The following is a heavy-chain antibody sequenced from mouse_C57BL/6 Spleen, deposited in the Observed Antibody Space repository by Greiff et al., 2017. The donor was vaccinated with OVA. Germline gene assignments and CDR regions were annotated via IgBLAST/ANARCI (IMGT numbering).Heavy chain of an antibody. J-gene: IGHJ2*01. D-gene: IGHD2-3*01. V-gene: IGHV1-61*01. Sequence: VQLQQPGAELVRPGSSVKLSCKASGYTFTSYWMDWVKQRPGQGLEWIGNIYPSDSETHYNQKFKDKATLTVDKSSSTAYMQLSSLTSEDSAVYYCARERDGYYPDYWGQGTTLTVSS. CDR3: ARERDGYYPDY. CDR1: GYTFTSYW. CDR2: IYPSDSET.